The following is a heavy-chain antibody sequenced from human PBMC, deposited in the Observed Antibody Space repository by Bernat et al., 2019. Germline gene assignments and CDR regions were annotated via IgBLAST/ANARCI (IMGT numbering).Heavy chain of an antibody. D-gene: IGHD6-6*01. V-gene: IGHV3-21*01. J-gene: IGHJ2*01. Sequence: EVQLVESGGGLVKPGGSLRLSCAASGFTFSSYSMNWVRQAPGKGLEWVSSISSSSSYIYYADSVKGRFTISGDNAKNSLYLQMNSLRAEDTAVYYCASTKAARPTAYWYFDLWGRGTLVTVSS. CDR1: GFTFSSYS. CDR2: ISSSSSYI. CDR3: ASTKAARPTAYWYFDL.